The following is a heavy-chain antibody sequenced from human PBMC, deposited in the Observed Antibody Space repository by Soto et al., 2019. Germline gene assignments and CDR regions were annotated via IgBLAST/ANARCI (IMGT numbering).Heavy chain of an antibody. Sequence: QVQLVESGGGVVQPGSSLRLSCAASGFTLSSYGMHWVRQAPGKGLEWVAVISYDGSNKYYADSVKGRFTISRDNSKNTLYLEMNSLRAEDTAVYYCAKGGSISARYFDYWGQGTLATVSS. CDR2: ISYDGSNK. V-gene: IGHV3-30*18. J-gene: IGHJ4*02. CDR3: AKGGSISARYFDY. D-gene: IGHD6-6*01. CDR1: GFTLSSYG.